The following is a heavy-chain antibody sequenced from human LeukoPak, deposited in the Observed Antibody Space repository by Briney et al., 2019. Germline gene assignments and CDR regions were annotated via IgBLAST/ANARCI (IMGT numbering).Heavy chain of an antibody. CDR1: GGSFSGYY. D-gene: IGHD3-10*01. CDR2: INHSGST. V-gene: IGHV4-34*01. Sequence: SETLSLTCAVYGGSFSGYYWSWIRQPPGKGLEWIGEINHSGSTNYNPSLKSRVTISVDTSKNQFSLKLSSVTAADTAVYYCARDYYGSGSRDWFDPWGQGTLVTVSS. J-gene: IGHJ5*02. CDR3: ARDYYGSGSRDWFDP.